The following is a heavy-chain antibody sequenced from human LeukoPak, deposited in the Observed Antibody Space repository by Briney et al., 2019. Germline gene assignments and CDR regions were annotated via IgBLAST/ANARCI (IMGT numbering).Heavy chain of an antibody. J-gene: IGHJ5*02. D-gene: IGHD6-19*01. V-gene: IGHV4-61*03. CDR2: ISYSGST. CDR3: ARDKVAVDGPRFDP. CDR1: SGSISGSIRSYY. Sequence: SETLSRTCTVSSGSISGSIRSYYWSWIRQPPGKGPEWIGYISYSGSTNYNPSLKSRVTMSVDTSKNHFSLKLTSVTAADTAVYYCARDKVAVDGPRFDPWGQGTLVTVSS.